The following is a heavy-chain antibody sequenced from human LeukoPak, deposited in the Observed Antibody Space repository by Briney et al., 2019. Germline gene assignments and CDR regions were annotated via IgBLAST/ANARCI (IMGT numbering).Heavy chain of an antibody. CDR1: GFSISSGYY. Sequence: PSETLSLTCTVSGFSISSGYYGGWIRQPPGKGLEWIGSIYHSGSTYYNPSLKSRVTISVDTSKNQFSLRLSYVTAADTAVYYCAGVLRFFEWLPFDYWGQGTLVTVSS. V-gene: IGHV4-38-2*02. J-gene: IGHJ4*02. CDR3: AGVLRFFEWLPFDY. D-gene: IGHD3-3*01. CDR2: IYHSGST.